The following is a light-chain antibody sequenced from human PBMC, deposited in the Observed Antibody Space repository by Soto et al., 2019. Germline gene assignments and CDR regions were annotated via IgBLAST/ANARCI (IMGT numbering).Light chain of an antibody. CDR2: DAS. Sequence: DIPMTQSPSTLSASVGDRVTITCRASQSISSWLAWYQQRPGKTPKLLSHDASNLGSGVPSRFSGSGSGTEFTLTISSLQPDDFATYFCQQYNSFSYTFGQGTKVEIK. CDR3: QQYNSFSYT. J-gene: IGKJ2*01. V-gene: IGKV1-5*01. CDR1: QSISSW.